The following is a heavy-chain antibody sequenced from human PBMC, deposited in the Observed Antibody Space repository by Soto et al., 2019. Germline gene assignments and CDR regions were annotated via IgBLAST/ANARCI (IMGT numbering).Heavy chain of an antibody. J-gene: IGHJ3*02. Sequence: GGSLRLSCAASGFTFSSYAMSWVRQAPGKGLEWVSAISGSGGSTYYADSVKGRFTISRDNSKNTLYLQMNSLRAEDTAVYYCAKAPHYDYIWGSLIAFDIWGQGTMVTVS. CDR2: ISGSGGST. CDR3: AKAPHYDYIWGSLIAFDI. D-gene: IGHD3-16*01. CDR1: GFTFSSYA. V-gene: IGHV3-23*01.